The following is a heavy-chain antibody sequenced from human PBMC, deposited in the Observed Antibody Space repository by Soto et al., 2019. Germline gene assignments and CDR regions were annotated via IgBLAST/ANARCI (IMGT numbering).Heavy chain of an antibody. Sequence: SETLSLTCAVSGGSISSGGYSWSWIRQPPGKGLEWIGYIYHSGSTYYNPSLKSRVTMSVDRSKNQFSLKLSSVTAADTAVYYCVSLTGTTLYNWFDPWGQGTLVTVSS. CDR1: GGSISSGGYS. CDR2: IYHSGST. CDR3: VSLTGTTLYNWFDP. J-gene: IGHJ5*02. D-gene: IGHD1-1*01. V-gene: IGHV4-30-2*01.